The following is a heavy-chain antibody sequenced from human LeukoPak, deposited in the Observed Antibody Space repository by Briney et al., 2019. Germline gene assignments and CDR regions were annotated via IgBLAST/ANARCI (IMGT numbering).Heavy chain of an antibody. CDR1: GGSISSYY. J-gene: IGHJ4*02. V-gene: IGHV4-59*08. D-gene: IGHD5-18*01. CDR2: IYYSGST. CDR3: ARGYSRTYFDY. Sequence: SETLSLTCTVSGGSISSYYWSWIRQPRGRGLEWIGYIYYSGSTNYSPSLKSRVTISIDTSKNQFSLKLSSVTAADTAVYYCARGYSRTYFDYWGQGTLVTVSS.